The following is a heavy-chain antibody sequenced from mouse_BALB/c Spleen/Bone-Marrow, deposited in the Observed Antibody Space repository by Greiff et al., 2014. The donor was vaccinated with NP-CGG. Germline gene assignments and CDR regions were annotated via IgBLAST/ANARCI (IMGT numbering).Heavy chain of an antibody. V-gene: IGHV14-3*02. D-gene: IGHD2-14*01. CDR2: IDPAIFT. CDR3: ASYRYGWYFDV. J-gene: IGHJ1*01. Sequence: VQLQQPGAELVKPGASVKLSCTASGFNIKDTYLHWAKQRPEQGLDWIGRIDPAIFTKYDPKFQGKATITADTSSNTAYLPLSSLTSEDTAVYYCASYRYGWYFDVWGAGTTVTVSS. CDR1: GFNIKDTY.